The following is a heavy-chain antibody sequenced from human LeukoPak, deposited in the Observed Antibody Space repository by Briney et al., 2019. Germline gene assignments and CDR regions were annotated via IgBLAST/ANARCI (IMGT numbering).Heavy chain of an antibody. D-gene: IGHD3-22*01. V-gene: IGHV3-20*04. Sequence: GGSLRLSCAASGFTFDDSGMSWVRQAPGKGLEWVSGINWNGDSTGYADSVKGRFTISRDNAKKTLYLQMNSLRAEDTALYYCARGAPYSSSWYLYYDSSGPDYWGQGTLVTVSS. CDR3: ARGAPYSSSWYLYYDSSGPDY. J-gene: IGHJ4*02. CDR1: GFTFDDSG. CDR2: INWNGDST.